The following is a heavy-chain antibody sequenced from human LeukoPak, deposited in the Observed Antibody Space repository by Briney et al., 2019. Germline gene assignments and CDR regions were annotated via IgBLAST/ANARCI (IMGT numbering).Heavy chain of an antibody. Sequence: GASVKVSCKASGYTFTSYDINWVRQATGQGLEWMGWMNPNSGNTGYAQKFQGRVTITRNTSISTDYMELSSLRSEDTAVYYCARGPGIVGATQGWFDPWGQGTLVTVSS. CDR3: ARGPGIVGATQGWFDP. J-gene: IGHJ5*02. CDR2: MNPNSGNT. V-gene: IGHV1-8*03. CDR1: GYTFTSYD. D-gene: IGHD1-26*01.